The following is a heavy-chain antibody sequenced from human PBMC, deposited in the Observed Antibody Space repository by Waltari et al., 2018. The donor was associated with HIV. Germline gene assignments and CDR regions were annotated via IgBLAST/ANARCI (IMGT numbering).Heavy chain of an antibody. CDR3: ARSYYGSGNWFDP. V-gene: IGHV1-2*02. CDR1: GYTFTGYY. CDR2: INPNSGGT. D-gene: IGHD3-10*01. J-gene: IGHJ5*02. Sequence: QVQLVQSGAEVKKPGDSVQLSCTASGYTFTGYYMHWVRQAPGQGLEWMGWINPNSGGTNYAQKFQGRVTMTRDTSISTAYMELSRLRSDDTAVYYCARSYYGSGNWFDPWGQGTLVTVSS.